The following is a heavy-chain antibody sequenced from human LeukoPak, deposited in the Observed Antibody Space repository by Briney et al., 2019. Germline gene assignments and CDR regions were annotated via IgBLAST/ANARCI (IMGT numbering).Heavy chain of an antibody. CDR3: ARGRVAGLTEYFQH. Sequence: GASVKVSCKASGGTFSSYAINWVRQATGQGLEWMGWMNPNSGNTGYAQKFQGRVTITADESTSTAYMELSSLRSEDTAVYYCARGRVAGLTEYFQHWGQGTLVTVSS. V-gene: IGHV1-8*03. CDR1: GGTFSSYA. D-gene: IGHD6-19*01. J-gene: IGHJ1*01. CDR2: MNPNSGNT.